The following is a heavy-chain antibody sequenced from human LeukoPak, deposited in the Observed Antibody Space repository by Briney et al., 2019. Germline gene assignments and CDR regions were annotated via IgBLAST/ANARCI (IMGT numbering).Heavy chain of an antibody. V-gene: IGHV3-23*01. J-gene: IGHJ6*04. CDR2: MSSSGAST. CDR3: AELGITMIGGV. CDR1: GFTFVSSG. Sequence: GGTLRLSCAASGFTFVSSGMSWVRHAPGKGLEWVSAMSSSGASTYYVDSVKGRLTISRDNAKNSLYLQMNSLRAEDTAVYYCAELGITMIGGVWGKGTTVTISS. D-gene: IGHD3-10*02.